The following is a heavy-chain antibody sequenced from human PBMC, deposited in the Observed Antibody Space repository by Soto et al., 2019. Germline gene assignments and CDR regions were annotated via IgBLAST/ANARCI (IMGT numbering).Heavy chain of an antibody. CDR1: GFTFSLYS. Sequence: EVQLVESGGGLVQPGGSLRLSCAASGFTFSLYSMSCVRQAPGKGLEWVSYISRSSTGIHYADSVKGRFIISRDDATNSMHLQMNSLRDGDTAVYYCARAVTWGLDVWGQGTTVSISS. D-gene: IGHD3-10*01. CDR2: ISRSSTGI. J-gene: IGHJ6*02. V-gene: IGHV3-48*02. CDR3: ARAVTWGLDV.